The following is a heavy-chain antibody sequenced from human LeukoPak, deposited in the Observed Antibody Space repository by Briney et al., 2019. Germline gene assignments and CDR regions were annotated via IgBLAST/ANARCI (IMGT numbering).Heavy chain of an antibody. J-gene: IGHJ6*03. CDR3: ARGSSGWSTYYYYYMDV. V-gene: IGHV1-69*05. CDR2: IVPIFGTA. Sequence: SVKVSCKASGGTFSSYAISWVRQAPGQGLEWMGRIVPIFGTANYAQKFQGRVTITTDESTSTAYMELSSLRSEDTAVYYCARGSSGWSTYYYYYMDVWGKGTTVTVSS. CDR1: GGTFSSYA. D-gene: IGHD6-19*01.